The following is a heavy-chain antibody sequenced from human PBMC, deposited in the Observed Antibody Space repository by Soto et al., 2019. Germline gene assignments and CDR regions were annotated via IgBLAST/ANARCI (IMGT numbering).Heavy chain of an antibody. J-gene: IGHJ5*02. CDR2: IYHSGST. V-gene: IGHV4-30-2*01. CDR1: GGSISSGGYS. CDR3: ARVPSP. Sequence: LSLTCAVSGGSISSGGYSWSWFRQPPGKGLEWIGYIYHSGSTYYNPSLKSRVTISVDRSKNQFSLKLSSVTAADTAVYYCARVPSPWGQGTLVTVSS.